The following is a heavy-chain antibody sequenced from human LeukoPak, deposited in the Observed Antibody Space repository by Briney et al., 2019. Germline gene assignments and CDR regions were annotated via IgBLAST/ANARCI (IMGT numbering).Heavy chain of an antibody. CDR3: ARVTVVVPAAMGLADY. CDR1: RYTFISYG. D-gene: IGHD2-2*01. V-gene: IGHV1-18*01. J-gene: IGHJ4*02. CDR2: ISAYNGNT. Sequence: GASVKVSCKASRYTFISYGISWVRQAPGQGLEWLGWISAYNGNTNYAQKLQGRVTMTTDTSTSTAYMELRSLRSDDTAVYYCARVTVVVPAAMGLADYWGQGTPVTVSS.